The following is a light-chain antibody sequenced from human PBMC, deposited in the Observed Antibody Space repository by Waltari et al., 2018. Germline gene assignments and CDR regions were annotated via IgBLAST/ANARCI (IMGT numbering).Light chain of an antibody. CDR3: QQYVSSPIT. CDR1: QIVSSSY. V-gene: IGKV3-20*01. J-gene: IGKJ5*01. Sequence: EIVLTQSPGTLSLSPGERATLSCRASQIVSSSYLAWYQQKPGQAPRLLIYGASSRATGIPDRFSGSGSGTDFTLTISRLEPEDFAVYYCQQYVSSPITFGQGTRLDIK. CDR2: GAS.